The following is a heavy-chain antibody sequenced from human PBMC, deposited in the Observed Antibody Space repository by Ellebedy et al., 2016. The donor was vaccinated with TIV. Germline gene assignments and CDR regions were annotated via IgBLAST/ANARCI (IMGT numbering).Heavy chain of an antibody. CDR2: INPNSGGT. CDR1: GYTFTGYY. Sequence: AASVKVSCKASGYTFTGYYMHWVRQAPGQGLEWMGWINPNSGGTNYAQRFQGRVTMTRDTSITTASMELSRLRSDDTAVYYCATYGDYVGRPNKYYYDLDVWGQGTTVTVSS. D-gene: IGHD4-17*01. V-gene: IGHV1-2*02. J-gene: IGHJ6*02. CDR3: ATYGDYVGRPNKYYYDLDV.